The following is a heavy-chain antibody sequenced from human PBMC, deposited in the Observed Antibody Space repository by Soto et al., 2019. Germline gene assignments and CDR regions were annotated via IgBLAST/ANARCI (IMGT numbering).Heavy chain of an antibody. CDR1: GFTFSSYA. D-gene: IGHD2-2*01. CDR2: ISYDGSNK. J-gene: IGHJ4*02. CDR3: ARGPSSLTRFDY. Sequence: GGSLRLSCAASGFTFSSYAMHWVRQAPGKGLEWVAVISYDGSNKYYADSVKGRFTISRDNSKNMLYLQMNSLRAEDTAVYYCARGPSSLTRFDYRGQGTLVTVSS. V-gene: IGHV3-30-3*01.